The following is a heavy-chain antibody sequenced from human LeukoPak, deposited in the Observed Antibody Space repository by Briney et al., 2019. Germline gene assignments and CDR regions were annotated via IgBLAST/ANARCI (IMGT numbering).Heavy chain of an antibody. Sequence: PGGSLRLSCAASGFTFSNYNRHWVRQAPGKGLEWVSSISSSSSYIYYADSVKGRFTISRDNAKNSLYLQMNSLRAEDTAVYYCARVCSGGSCYSIHFDYWGQGTLVTVSS. CDR3: ARVCSGGSCYSIHFDY. V-gene: IGHV3-21*01. D-gene: IGHD2-15*01. CDR2: ISSSSSYI. CDR1: GFTFSNYN. J-gene: IGHJ4*02.